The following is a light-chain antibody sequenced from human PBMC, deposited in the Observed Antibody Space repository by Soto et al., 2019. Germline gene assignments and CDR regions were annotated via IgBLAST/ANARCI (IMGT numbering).Light chain of an antibody. J-gene: IGLJ2*01. CDR2: EVT. CDR3: SSYTTNITPVV. V-gene: IGLV2-14*01. Sequence: QSALTQPASVSGSPGQSITISCTGTSGDIGGYNYVSWYQQHPGKAPKLLISEVTNRPSGVSNRFSGSKSGNTASLTISGLKAEDAADYYCSSYTTNITPVVFGGGTKLTVL. CDR1: SGDIGGYNY.